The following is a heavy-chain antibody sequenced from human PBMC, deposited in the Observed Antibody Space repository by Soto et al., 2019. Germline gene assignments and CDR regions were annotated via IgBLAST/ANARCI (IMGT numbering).Heavy chain of an antibody. Sequence: WGSLRLSCAASEFTFSSYAMSWFRQAPGKGLEWVSAISGSGGSTYYADSVKGRFTISRDNSKNTLYLQMNSLRAEDTAVYYCAKDSAPFRWFVELWSCYGLDVGGQGITVTVS. D-gene: IGHD3-10*01. CDR2: ISGSGGST. V-gene: IGHV3-23*01. J-gene: IGHJ6*02. CDR3: AKDSAPFRWFVELWSCYGLDV. CDR1: EFTFSSYA.